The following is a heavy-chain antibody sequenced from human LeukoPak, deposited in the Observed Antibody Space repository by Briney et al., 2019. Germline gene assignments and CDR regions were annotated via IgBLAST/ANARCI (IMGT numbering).Heavy chain of an antibody. CDR3: ATSRSANYYSGY. V-gene: IGHV4-39*07. CDR2: IHYSGNT. Sequence: SETLSLTCIVSGGSISSSGYYWGWIRQPPGKGLEWIGSIHYSGNTYYNPSLKSRVTISVDTSENHFSLKLSSVTAADTAVYYCATSRSANYYSGYWGQGTLVTVSS. J-gene: IGHJ4*02. CDR1: GGSISSSGYY. D-gene: IGHD4/OR15-4a*01.